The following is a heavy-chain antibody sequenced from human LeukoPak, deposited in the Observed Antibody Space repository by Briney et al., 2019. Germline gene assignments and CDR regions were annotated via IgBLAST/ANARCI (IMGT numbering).Heavy chain of an antibody. D-gene: IGHD3-22*01. CDR2: INHSGST. V-gene: IGHV4-34*01. CDR3: ATFPSAPYDSSGYYYGPDY. CDR1: GGSFSGYY. Sequence: SETLSLTCAVYGGSFSGYYWSWIRQPPGKGLEWIGEINHSGSTNYNPSLKSRVTISVDTSKNQFSLKLSFVTAADTAVYYCATFPSAPYDSSGYYYGPDYWGQGTLVTVSS. J-gene: IGHJ4*02.